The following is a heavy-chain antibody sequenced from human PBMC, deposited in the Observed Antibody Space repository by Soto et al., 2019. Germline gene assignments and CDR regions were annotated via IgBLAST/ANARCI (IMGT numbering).Heavy chain of an antibody. Sequence: SETLSLTCSVSGGSISSSSYFWSWIRQPPGKGLEWIGYIYYSGSTNYNPSLKSRVTISVDTSKNQFSLKLSSVTAADTAVYYCAREILYCTNGVCYTHFDYWGQGTLVTVSS. V-gene: IGHV4-61*01. CDR3: AREILYCTNGVCYTHFDY. D-gene: IGHD2-8*01. J-gene: IGHJ4*02. CDR1: GGSISSSSYF. CDR2: IYYSGST.